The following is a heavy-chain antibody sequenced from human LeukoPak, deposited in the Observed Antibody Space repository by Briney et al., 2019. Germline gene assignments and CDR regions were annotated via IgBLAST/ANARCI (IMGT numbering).Heavy chain of an antibody. CDR2: ISSSSSTI. V-gene: IGHV3-48*04. D-gene: IGHD3-22*01. Sequence: PGGSLRLSCAASGFTFSSYSMNWVRQAPGKGLEWVSYISSSSSTIYYADSVKGRFTISRDNAKSSLYLQMNSLRAEDTAVYYCAREDYYDSSAQPDYWGQGTLVTVSS. CDR3: AREDYYDSSAQPDY. J-gene: IGHJ4*02. CDR1: GFTFSSYS.